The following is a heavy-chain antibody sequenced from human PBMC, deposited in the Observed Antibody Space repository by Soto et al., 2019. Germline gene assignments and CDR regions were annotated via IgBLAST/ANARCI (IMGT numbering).Heavy chain of an antibody. V-gene: IGHV5-10-1*01. D-gene: IGHD3-22*01. J-gene: IGHJ3*02. CDR2: IDPSHSYT. Sequence: PGESLKISFKGSGYSFTSYWISWLRQKPGKGLEWMGRIDPSHSYTNYSPSFQGHVTISADKSTSTAYLQRSSLKTSDTAMYYSERRGITYYYDSGGYLVAPDAFDIWGQGTMVTVSS. CDR3: ERRGITYYYDSGGYLVAPDAFDI. CDR1: GYSFTSYW.